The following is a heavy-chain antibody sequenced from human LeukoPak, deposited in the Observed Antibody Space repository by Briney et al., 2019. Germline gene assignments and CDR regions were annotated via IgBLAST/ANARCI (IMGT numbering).Heavy chain of an antibody. J-gene: IGHJ4*02. CDR2: INHGGST. Sequence: PSETLSLTCAGYGGSFSSYFWTWIRQPPGKGLEWIGEINHGGSTNYNPSLKSRVTISVDTSKNHFSLKLSSLTAADTAVYYCARGPPLTYDGSGYYFFDYWGQGTLVTVSS. V-gene: IGHV4-34*01. CDR3: ARGPPLTYDGSGYYFFDY. D-gene: IGHD3-22*01. CDR1: GGSFSSYF.